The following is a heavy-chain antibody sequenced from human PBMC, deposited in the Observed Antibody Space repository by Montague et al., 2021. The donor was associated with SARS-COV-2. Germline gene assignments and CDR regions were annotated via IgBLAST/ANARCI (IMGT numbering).Heavy chain of an antibody. D-gene: IGHD5-18*01. Sequence: SETLSLTCTVSGGSISSYYWSWIRQPPGKGLEWIGYIYYSGSTNYNPSLKSRVTISVDMSKNQFSLKLSSVTAADTAVYYCARGDVDTAMVYYFDYWGQGTLVTVSS. CDR2: IYYSGST. V-gene: IGHV4-59*01. CDR3: ARGDVDTAMVYYFDY. J-gene: IGHJ4*02. CDR1: GGSISSYY.